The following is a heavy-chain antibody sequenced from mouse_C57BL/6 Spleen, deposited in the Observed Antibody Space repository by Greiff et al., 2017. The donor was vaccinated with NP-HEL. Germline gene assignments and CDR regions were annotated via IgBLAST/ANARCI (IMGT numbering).Heavy chain of an antibody. CDR3: ARKGLRYSDY. CDR1: GYTFTSYW. Sequence: VQLQQPGAELVKPGASVKLSCKASGYTFTSYWMQWVKQRPGQGLEWIGEIDPSDSYTNYNQKFKGKATLTVDTSSSTAYMQLSSLTSEDSAVYYCARKGLRYSDYWGQGTTLTVSS. CDR2: IDPSDSYT. V-gene: IGHV1-50*01. J-gene: IGHJ2*01. D-gene: IGHD2-14*01.